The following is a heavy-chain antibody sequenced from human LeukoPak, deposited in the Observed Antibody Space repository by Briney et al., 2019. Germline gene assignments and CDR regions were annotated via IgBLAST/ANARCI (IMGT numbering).Heavy chain of an antibody. D-gene: IGHD3-3*01. CDR3: ARDTITIFGVVIHSTGWFDP. V-gene: IGHV1-46*01. CDR1: GYTFTSYY. Sequence: GASVKVSCKASGYTFTSYYMHWVRQAPGQGLEWMGIINPSGGSTSYAQKFQGRVTMTRDMSTSTVYMELSSLRSEDTAVYYCARDTITIFGVVIHSTGWFDPWGQGTLVTVSP. CDR2: INPSGGST. J-gene: IGHJ5*02.